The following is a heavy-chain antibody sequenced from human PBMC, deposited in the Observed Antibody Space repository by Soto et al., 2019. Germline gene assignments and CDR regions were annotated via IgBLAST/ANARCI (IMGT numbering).Heavy chain of an antibody. D-gene: IGHD2-21*01. CDR2: IYYSGST. CDR1: GGSISSYY. V-gene: IGHV4-59*01. J-gene: IGHJ6*03. Sequence: SETLSLTCTVSGGSISSYYRSWIRQPPGKGLEWIGYIYYSGSTNYNPSLKSRVTISVDTSKNQFSLKLSSVTAADTAVYYCARVGGGDSQFYYYYYYMDVWGKGTTVTVSS. CDR3: ARVGGGDSQFYYYYYYMDV.